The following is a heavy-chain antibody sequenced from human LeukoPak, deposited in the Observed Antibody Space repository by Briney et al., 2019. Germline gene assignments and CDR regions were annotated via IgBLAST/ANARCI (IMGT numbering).Heavy chain of an antibody. J-gene: IGHJ4*02. CDR1: GYTFTSYY. V-gene: IGHV1-46*01. CDR3: ARDSNVDIVATSSDYYFDY. CDR2: INPSGGST. Sequence: GASVKVSCKASGYTFTSYYMHWVRQAPGQGLEWMGIINPSGGSTSYAQKFQGRVTIPVDTSKNQFSLKLSSVTAADTAVYYCARDSNVDIVATSSDYYFDYWGQGTLVTVSS. D-gene: IGHD5-12*01.